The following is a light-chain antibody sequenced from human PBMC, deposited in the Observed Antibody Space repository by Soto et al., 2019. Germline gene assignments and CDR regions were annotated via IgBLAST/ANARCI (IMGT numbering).Light chain of an antibody. CDR1: QSVSSY. CDR2: DAS. CDR3: QQRSTWYT. V-gene: IGKV3-11*01. Sequence: DIVLTQSPATLSLSPGDRATLSCRASQSVSSYLAWYQQKPGQAPRLLIYDASNRATDIPARFSGSGSGTDFTLTISSLEPEEFAVYYCQQRSTWYTFGQGTKLEIK. J-gene: IGKJ2*01.